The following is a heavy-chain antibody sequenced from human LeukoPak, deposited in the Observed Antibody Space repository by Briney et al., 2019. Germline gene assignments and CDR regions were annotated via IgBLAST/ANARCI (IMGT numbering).Heavy chain of an antibody. D-gene: IGHD1-26*01. CDR1: GDSISNNNHY. J-gene: IGHJ4*02. CDR2: IYYSGSA. Sequence: SESLSLTCTVSGDSISNNNHYWGWIRQPPGKGLEWIGSIYYSGSAYYNPSLKSRVTISVDTSKSQFSLKLSSVTAADTAVYSCARHLGSGSYFDYWGQGTLVTVSS. CDR3: ARHLGSGSYFDY. V-gene: IGHV4-39*01.